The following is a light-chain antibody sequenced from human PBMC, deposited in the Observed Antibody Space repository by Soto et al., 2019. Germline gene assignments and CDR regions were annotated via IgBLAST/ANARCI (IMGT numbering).Light chain of an antibody. J-gene: IGKJ3*01. CDR2: AAS. CDR3: QQSYSTPHIT. V-gene: IGKV1-39*01. CDR1: QSISSY. Sequence: DIQMTQSPSSLSASVGDRVTITCRASQSISSYLNWYQQKPGKAPKLLIYAASSLQSGVPSRFSGSGSGTDFTLTISRLQTEDFATYYCQQSYSTPHITFGRGTKVDIK.